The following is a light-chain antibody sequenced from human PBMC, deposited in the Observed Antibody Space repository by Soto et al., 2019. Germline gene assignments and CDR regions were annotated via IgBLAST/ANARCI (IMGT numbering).Light chain of an antibody. Sequence: ESVLTPSPATLSLSPGERATLSRRASQSVSSYLAWYQKKPGQAPRLLIYDAYNRATGIPDRFSGSGSGTDFTLTIRSLEPEDFAVYYCQKSINWPHLTCGGGHTGDIK. J-gene: IGKJ4*01. V-gene: IGKV3-11*01. CDR2: DAY. CDR3: QKSINWPHLT. CDR1: QSVSSY.